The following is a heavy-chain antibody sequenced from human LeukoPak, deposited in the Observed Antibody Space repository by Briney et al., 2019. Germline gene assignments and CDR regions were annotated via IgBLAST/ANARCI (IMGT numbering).Heavy chain of an antibody. CDR3: ARDVGIAAAGINWFDP. Sequence: GGSLRPSCAASGFTFSSYSMNWVRQAPGKGLEWVSSISSSSSYIYYADSVRGRFTISRDNAKNSLYLQMNSLRAEDTAEYYGARDVGIAAAGINWFDPWGQGTLVTVSS. J-gene: IGHJ5*02. CDR2: ISSSSSYI. D-gene: IGHD6-13*01. CDR1: GFTFSSYS. V-gene: IGHV3-21*01.